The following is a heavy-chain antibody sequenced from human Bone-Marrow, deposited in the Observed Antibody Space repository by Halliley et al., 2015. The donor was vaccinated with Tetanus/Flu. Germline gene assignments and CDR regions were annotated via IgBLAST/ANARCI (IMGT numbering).Heavy chain of an antibody. CDR3: AGYMKITMRVVGPPHWYFDL. J-gene: IGHJ2*01. D-gene: IGHD3-22*01. Sequence: NYNPPPKSRVTISVATSKNQFSLKLSSVTPADTAVYYCAGYMKITMRVVGPPHWYFDLWGRGTLVTVSS. V-gene: IGHV4-59*01.